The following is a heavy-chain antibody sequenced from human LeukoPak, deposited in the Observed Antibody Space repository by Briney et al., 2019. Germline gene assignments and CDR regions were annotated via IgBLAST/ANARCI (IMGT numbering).Heavy chain of an antibody. Sequence: GGSLRLSCAASGFTFSTYWMHWVRQAPGKGLVWVSRIKSDGSTNYADSVKGRFTISRDNAKKSLYLQMNSLRAEDTAVYYCARPLGYSGSGSYYAYWGQGTLVTVSA. D-gene: IGHD3-10*01. CDR1: GFTFSTYW. J-gene: IGHJ4*02. CDR2: IKSDGST. CDR3: ARPLGYSGSGSYYAY. V-gene: IGHV3-74*01.